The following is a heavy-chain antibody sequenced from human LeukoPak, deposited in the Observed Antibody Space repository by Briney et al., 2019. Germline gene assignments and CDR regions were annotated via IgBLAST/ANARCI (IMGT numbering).Heavy chain of an antibody. CDR3: AKDHSGTWDYFDY. D-gene: IGHD1-26*01. V-gene: IGHV3-23*01. J-gene: IGHJ4*02. CDR2: ISGNGRNT. Sequence: SGGSPRLSCAASGLTFSSYAMSWVRRAPGRGLEWVSTISGNGRNTDYADSVKGRFTISRDNSKSTLYLQINSLRAEDTALYYCAKDHSGTWDYFDYWGQGTLVTVSS. CDR1: GLTFSSYA.